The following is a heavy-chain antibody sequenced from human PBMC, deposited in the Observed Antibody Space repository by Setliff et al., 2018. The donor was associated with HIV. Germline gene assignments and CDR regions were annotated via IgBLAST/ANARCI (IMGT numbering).Heavy chain of an antibody. Sequence: PGGSLRLSCAASGFTFSNYAMSWVRQAPGEGLEWVSAILSTGERTFYADSVKGRFTISRDNSKNTVYLQMNSLRAEDTAVYYCAKGSVRMHYYDSSGYFQHWGQGTPVTVSS. D-gene: IGHD3-22*01. J-gene: IGHJ1*01. CDR1: GFTFSNYA. CDR3: AKGSVRMHYYDSSGYFQH. V-gene: IGHV3-23*01. CDR2: ILSTGERT.